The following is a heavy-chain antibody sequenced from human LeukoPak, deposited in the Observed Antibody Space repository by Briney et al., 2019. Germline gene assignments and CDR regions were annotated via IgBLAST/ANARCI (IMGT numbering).Heavy chain of an antibody. D-gene: IGHD3-10*01. CDR1: GGSISSSSYY. J-gene: IGHJ5*02. CDR3: ARGSTVVWFGDRGNWFDP. Sequence: TSETLSLTCTVSGGSISSSSYYWAWIRQPPGKGLEWIGSIYYSGNTYYKSSLKSRVTIAVDTSKNQFSLKLSSVTAADTAVYYCARGSTVVWFGDRGNWFDPWGQGTLVTVSS. V-gene: IGHV4-39*07. CDR2: IYYSGNT.